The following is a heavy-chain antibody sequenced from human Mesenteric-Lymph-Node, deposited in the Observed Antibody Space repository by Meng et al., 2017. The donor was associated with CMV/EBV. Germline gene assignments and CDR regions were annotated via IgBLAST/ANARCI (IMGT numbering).Heavy chain of an antibody. D-gene: IGHD3-3*01. V-gene: IGHV3-11*01. CDR1: GFTFPDYY. CDR3: ARERPTIFGALDWFDP. Sequence: GSLKLSCAVSGFTFPDYYMNWVRQSPGKGLEWVAYISGGGNKIWYADSVKGRFTISRDNAKNSLSLQMNSLRADDTAVYYCARERPTIFGALDWFDPWGQGTLVTVSS. CDR2: ISGGGNKI. J-gene: IGHJ5*02.